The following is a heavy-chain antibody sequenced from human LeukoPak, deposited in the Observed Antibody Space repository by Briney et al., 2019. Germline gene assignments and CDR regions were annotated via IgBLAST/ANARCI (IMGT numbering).Heavy chain of an antibody. CDR3: ARDDIAAADGGYAFDI. CDR1: HYSIRSGYY. D-gene: IGHD6-13*01. V-gene: IGHV4-38-2*02. J-gene: IGHJ3*02. CDR2: IHHSGTT. Sequence: PSETLSLTCSVSHYSIRSGYYWGWIRQPPGKGLEWIGTIHHSGTTYYSVSLKSRVTISVDTSKNQFSLKLSSVTAADTAVYYCARDDIAAADGGYAFDIWGQGTTVTVSS.